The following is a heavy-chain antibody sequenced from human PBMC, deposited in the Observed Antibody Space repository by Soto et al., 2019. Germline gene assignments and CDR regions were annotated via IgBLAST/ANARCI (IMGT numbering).Heavy chain of an antibody. Sequence: ASVKASCKVSGYTLTELSMHWVRQAPGKGLEWMGGFDPEDGETIYAQKFQGRVTMTEDTSTDTAYMELSSLRSEDTAVYYCATWLTYYYDSSGYYYFDDWGQGTLVTVSS. CDR1: GYTLTELS. D-gene: IGHD3-22*01. CDR3: ATWLTYYYDSSGYYYFDD. V-gene: IGHV1-24*01. CDR2: FDPEDGET. J-gene: IGHJ4*02.